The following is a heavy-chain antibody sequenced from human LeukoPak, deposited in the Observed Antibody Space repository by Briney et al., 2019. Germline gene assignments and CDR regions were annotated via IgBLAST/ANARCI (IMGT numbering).Heavy chain of an antibody. Sequence: GGSLRLSCAASGFTFDDYAMHWVRQAPGKGLEWVSGISWSSGTIGYADSVKGRFTISRDNAKNSLFLQMNSLRAEDTALYYCAKDVYYGSGNIVYWGQGTLVTVSS. J-gene: IGHJ4*02. V-gene: IGHV3-9*01. CDR3: AKDVYYGSGNIVY. D-gene: IGHD3-10*01. CDR2: ISWSSGTI. CDR1: GFTFDDYA.